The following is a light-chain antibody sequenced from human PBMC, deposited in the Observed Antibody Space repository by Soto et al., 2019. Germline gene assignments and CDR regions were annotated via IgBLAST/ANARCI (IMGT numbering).Light chain of an antibody. J-gene: IGLJ3*02. CDR1: TGVVTSSHD. Sequence: QTVVTQEHSLTVSPGGTGSLTCASTTGVVTSSHDANWFQQKPGQPPRALIHSTSNKHSWTPARISGSLLGGKAALTLSGVQPEDEADYYCLLFYGGTQPWVFGGGTKLTVL. V-gene: IGLV7-43*01. CDR3: LLFYGGTQPWV. CDR2: STS.